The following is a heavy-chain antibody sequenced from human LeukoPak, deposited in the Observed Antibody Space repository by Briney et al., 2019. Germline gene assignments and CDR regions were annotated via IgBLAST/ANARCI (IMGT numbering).Heavy chain of an antibody. Sequence: GGSLRLSCAASGFTFSDYYMSWIRQAPGKGPEWVSYISGSGSSIYYADSVKGRFTISRDNAKNSLDLQMNSLGAEDTAVYYCARRSGSYQADFDYWGQGTLVTVSS. J-gene: IGHJ4*02. CDR2: ISGSGSSI. D-gene: IGHD1-26*01. CDR1: GFTFSDYY. CDR3: ARRSGSYQADFDY. V-gene: IGHV3-11*01.